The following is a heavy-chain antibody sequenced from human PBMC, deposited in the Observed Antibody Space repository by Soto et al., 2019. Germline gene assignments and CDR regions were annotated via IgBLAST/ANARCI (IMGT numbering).Heavy chain of an antibody. CDR2: IYHSGSP. CDR3: ARKPDVASAKVGGGYVFDV. D-gene: IGHD3-16*01. Sequence: QVQLQESGPGLVKPSGTLSLTCAASSGSIFTTNWWSWVRQSPGRGLQWIGDIYHSGSPKYNPSLKSRVSISIDTATDRFILNLTSVTAADTAVYYGARKPDVASAKVGGGYVFDVWGQGKMVTVSS. V-gene: IGHV4-4*02. J-gene: IGHJ3*01. CDR1: SGSIFTTNW.